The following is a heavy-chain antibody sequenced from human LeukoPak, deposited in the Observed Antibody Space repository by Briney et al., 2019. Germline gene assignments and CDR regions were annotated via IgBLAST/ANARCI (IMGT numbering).Heavy chain of an antibody. V-gene: IGHV4-34*01. Sequence: GSLRLSCAASGFTVITNDMTWIRQPPGKGLEWIGEINHSGSTNYNPSLKSRVTISVDTSKNQFSLKLSSVTAADTAVYYCARGRNIVATTNFDYWGQGTLVTVSS. CDR1: GFTVITND. CDR3: ARGRNIVATTNFDY. D-gene: IGHD5-12*01. J-gene: IGHJ4*02. CDR2: INHSGST.